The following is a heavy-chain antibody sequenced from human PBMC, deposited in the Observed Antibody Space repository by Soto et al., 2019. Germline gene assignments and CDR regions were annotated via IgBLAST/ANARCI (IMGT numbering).Heavy chain of an antibody. J-gene: IGHJ6*02. V-gene: IGHV1-8*01. CDR3: ARGLYGSSWLYYYYGMDV. Sequence: ASVKVSCKASGYTFTSYDINWVRQATGQGREWMGWMNPNSGNTGYAQKFQGRVTMTRNTSISTAYMELSSLRSEDTAVYYCARGLYGSSWLYYYYGMDVWGQGTTVTVSS. D-gene: IGHD6-13*01. CDR2: MNPNSGNT. CDR1: GYTFTSYD.